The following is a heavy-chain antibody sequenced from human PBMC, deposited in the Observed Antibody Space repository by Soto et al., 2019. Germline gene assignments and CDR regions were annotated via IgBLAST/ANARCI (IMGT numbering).Heavy chain of an antibody. D-gene: IGHD3-10*01. Sequence: QVQLVESGGGVVQPGRSLRLSCAGSGFPFTSYGMHWVREGPDKGLEWVAVISYDGSDKYYADSVKGRFTISRDNSKNLVYLQMDSLRPEDTGLYYWFGGQYYFDFRGQGTLVIVSS. CDR3: FGGQYYFDF. CDR2: ISYDGSDK. J-gene: IGHJ4*02. V-gene: IGHV3-30*03. CDR1: GFPFTSYG.